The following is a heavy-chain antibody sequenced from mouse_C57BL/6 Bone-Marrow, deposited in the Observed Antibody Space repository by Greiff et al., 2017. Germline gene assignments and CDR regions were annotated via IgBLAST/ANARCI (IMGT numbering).Heavy chain of an antibody. CDR1: GYTFTSYW. V-gene: IGHV1-64*01. D-gene: IGHD2-1*01. CDR3: ARSRVLLCDY. Sequence: QVQLQQSGAELVKPGASVKLSCKASGYTFTSYWMHWVKQRPGQGLEWIGMIHPNSGSTNYNEKFKSKATLTVDKSSGTAYMQLSSLTSEDSAVYYCARSRVLLCDYWGQGTTLTVSS. J-gene: IGHJ2*01. CDR2: IHPNSGST.